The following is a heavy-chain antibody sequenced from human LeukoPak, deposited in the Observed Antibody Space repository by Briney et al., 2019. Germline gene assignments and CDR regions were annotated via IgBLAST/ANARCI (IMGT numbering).Heavy chain of an antibody. CDR2: IKHDGTEK. V-gene: IGHV3-7*01. J-gene: IGHJ4*02. Sequence: GGSLRLSCAASGFSFSTYWMSWVRQAPGKGLEGVAHIKHDGTEKQYVDSVKGRFTISRDNAKNSLYLQMNTLRAEDTAVYYCVGDPGDYWGQGTLVTVSS. CDR3: VGDPGDY. CDR1: GFSFSTYW.